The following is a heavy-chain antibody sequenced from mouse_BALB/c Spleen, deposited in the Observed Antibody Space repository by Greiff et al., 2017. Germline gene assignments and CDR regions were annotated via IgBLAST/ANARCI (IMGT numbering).Heavy chain of an antibody. CDR2: INSNGGST. CDR3: ARDRGIGYAMDY. Sequence: EVQGVESGGGLVQPGGSLKLSCAASGFTFSSYGMSWVRQTPDKRLELVATINSNGGSTYYPDSVKGRFTISRDNAKNTLYLQMSSLKSEDTAMYYCARDRGIGYAMDYWGQGTSVTVSS. CDR1: GFTFSSYG. V-gene: IGHV5-6-3*01. J-gene: IGHJ4*01.